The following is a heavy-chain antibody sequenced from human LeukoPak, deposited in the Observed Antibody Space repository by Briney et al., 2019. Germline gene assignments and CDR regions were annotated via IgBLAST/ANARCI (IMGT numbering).Heavy chain of an antibody. J-gene: IGHJ3*02. CDR1: GGSISSYY. Sequence: PSETLSLTCTVSGGSISSYYWSWIRQPPGKGLEWIGYIYYSGSTNYNPSLKSRVTISVDTSKNQFSLKLNSVTAADTAVYYCARSPIAARPSDAFDIWDQGTMVTVSS. V-gene: IGHV4-59*01. D-gene: IGHD6-6*01. CDR3: ARSPIAARPSDAFDI. CDR2: IYYSGST.